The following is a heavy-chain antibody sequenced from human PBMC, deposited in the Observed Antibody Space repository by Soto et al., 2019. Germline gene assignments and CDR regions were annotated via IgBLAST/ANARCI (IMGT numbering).Heavy chain of an antibody. D-gene: IGHD2-15*01. CDR1: GSTFSSYA. CDR2: ISYDGSNK. V-gene: IGHV3-30-3*01. J-gene: IGHJ4*02. Sequence: GSLRLSCAASGSTFSSYAMHWVRQAPGKGLEWVAVISYDGSNKYYADSVKGRFTISRDNSKNTLYLQMNSLRAEDTAVYYCARVPTPDIVVVVAATQFDYWGQGTLVTVSS. CDR3: ARVPTPDIVVVVAATQFDY.